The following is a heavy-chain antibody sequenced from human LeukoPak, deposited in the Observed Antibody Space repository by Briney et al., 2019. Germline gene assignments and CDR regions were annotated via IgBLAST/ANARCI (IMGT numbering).Heavy chain of an antibody. Sequence: GASVKVSCKASGYTFTSYAMNWVRQAPGQGLEWTGWINTNTGNPTYAQGFTGRFVFSLDTSVSTAYLQISSLKAEDTAVYYCARGQYSGSYTPFDYWGQGTLVTVSS. CDR1: GYTFTSYA. CDR3: ARGQYSGSYTPFDY. J-gene: IGHJ4*02. V-gene: IGHV7-4-1*02. D-gene: IGHD1-26*01. CDR2: INTNTGNP.